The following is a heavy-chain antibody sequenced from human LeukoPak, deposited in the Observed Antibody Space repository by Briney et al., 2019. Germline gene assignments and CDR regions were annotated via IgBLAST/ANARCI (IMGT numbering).Heavy chain of an antibody. Sequence: PSETLSLTCTVSGGSISSSSYYWGWIRQPPGKGLEWIGSIYYSGSTYYNPSLKSRVTISVDTSKNQFSLKLSSVTAAGTAVYYCARAAARARDFDYWGQGTLVTVSS. J-gene: IGHJ4*02. V-gene: IGHV4-39*01. CDR2: IYYSGST. CDR3: ARAAARARDFDY. D-gene: IGHD6-6*01. CDR1: GGSISSSSYY.